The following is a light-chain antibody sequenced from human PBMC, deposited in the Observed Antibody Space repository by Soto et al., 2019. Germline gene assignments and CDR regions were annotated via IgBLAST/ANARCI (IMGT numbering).Light chain of an antibody. V-gene: IGLV2-14*01. CDR1: SSDVGGYNY. CDR2: DVS. CDR3: SSYTSSITVV. J-gene: IGLJ2*01. Sequence: QSALTQPASVSGSPGQSITISCTGTSSDVGGYNYVSWYQQHPGKAPKLMIYDVSNRPSGVSNRFSGSKSGNTASLTISGLQAEDEDDYYCSSYTSSITVVFGGGTKLTVL.